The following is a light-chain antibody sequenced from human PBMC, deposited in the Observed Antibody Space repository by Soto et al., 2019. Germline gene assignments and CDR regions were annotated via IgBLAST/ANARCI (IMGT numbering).Light chain of an antibody. CDR1: QSVFYSANNKNY. Sequence: DIVMTQSPDSLAVSLGERATINCKSSQSVFYSANNKNYLAWYQQKPGQPPKLLIYWASTRESGVPDRFSGSGSGTDFTLTISSLQAEDVAVYSCQQYYSTPYTFGQGTKLETK. V-gene: IGKV4-1*01. CDR3: QQYYSTPYT. J-gene: IGKJ2*01. CDR2: WAS.